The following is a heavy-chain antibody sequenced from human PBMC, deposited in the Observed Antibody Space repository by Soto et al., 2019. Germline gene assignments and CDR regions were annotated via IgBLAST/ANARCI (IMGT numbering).Heavy chain of an antibody. CDR2: IYNSGS. Sequence: SETLCLTCSVAGASIRCHFWSWIRQPPGKGLEWIAYIYNSGSSYNPSLKSRVTISVDTSKNQLSLKLSSVIAADSAVYYCAINADVWGQGTTVTVSS. CDR3: AINADV. V-gene: IGHV4-59*08. J-gene: IGHJ6*02. CDR1: GASIRCHF.